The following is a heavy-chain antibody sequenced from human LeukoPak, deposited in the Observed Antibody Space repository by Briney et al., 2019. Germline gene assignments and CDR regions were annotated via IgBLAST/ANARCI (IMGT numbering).Heavy chain of an antibody. J-gene: IGHJ4*02. CDR1: GFTFSSYW. Sequence: PGGSLRLSCAASGFTFSSYWMSWVRQAPGMGLEWVANIKQDGSEEYYVESVKGRFTISRDNAKNSLFLQMNSLRAEDTAVYYCARKPPPTGYGYWGQGTLVTVSS. V-gene: IGHV3-7*01. CDR3: ARKPPPTGYGY. D-gene: IGHD6-13*01. CDR2: IKQDGSEE.